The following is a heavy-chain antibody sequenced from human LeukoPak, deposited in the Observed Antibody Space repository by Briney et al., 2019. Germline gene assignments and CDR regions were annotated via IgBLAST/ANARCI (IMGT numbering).Heavy chain of an antibody. Sequence: ASVKVSCKASGYTFTGYYMHWVRQAPGQGLEWMGIVNPSGGNTGYAQKFQGRVTMTRDMSTSTVYMELSSLRSEDTAVYYCARGRSGGSAALGYWGQGTLVTVSS. D-gene: IGHD2-15*01. CDR1: GYTFTGYY. CDR3: ARGRSGGSAALGY. CDR2: VNPSGGNT. J-gene: IGHJ4*02. V-gene: IGHV1-46*01.